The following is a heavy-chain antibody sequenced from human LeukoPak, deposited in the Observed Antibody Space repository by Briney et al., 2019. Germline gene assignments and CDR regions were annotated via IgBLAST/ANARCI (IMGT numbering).Heavy chain of an antibody. D-gene: IGHD1-26*01. CDR3: ARDGVEWELPDDAFDI. CDR1: GFTFSSYW. Sequence: GGSLRLSCAASGFTFSSYWMSWVRQAPGKGLEWVANIKQDGSEKYYVDSVKGRFTISRDNAKNSLYLQMNSLRAKDTAVYYCARDGVEWELPDDAFDIWGQGTMVTVSS. J-gene: IGHJ3*02. CDR2: IKQDGSEK. V-gene: IGHV3-7*01.